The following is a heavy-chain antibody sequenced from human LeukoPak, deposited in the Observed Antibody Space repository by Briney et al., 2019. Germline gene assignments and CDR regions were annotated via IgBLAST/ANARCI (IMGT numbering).Heavy chain of an antibody. CDR2: IYTSGST. Sequence: PSETLSLTCTVSGGSISSGSYYWSWIRQPAGKGLEWIGRIYTSGSTNYNPSLKSRVTISVDTSKNQFSLKLSSVTAADTAVYYCARGHIVVVPTYYYYMDVWGKGTTVTVSS. J-gene: IGHJ6*03. V-gene: IGHV4-61*02. CDR3: ARGHIVVVPTYYYYMDV. CDR1: GGSISSGSYY. D-gene: IGHD2-2*01.